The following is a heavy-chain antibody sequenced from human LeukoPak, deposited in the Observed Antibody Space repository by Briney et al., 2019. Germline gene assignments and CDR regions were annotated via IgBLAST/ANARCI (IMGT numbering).Heavy chain of an antibody. CDR1: GGTFSSYA. CDR3: ARDHYGYYPAFDY. D-gene: IGHD4-17*01. V-gene: IGHV1-69*04. CDR2: IIPILGIA. J-gene: IGHJ4*02. Sequence: ASVKVSCKASGGTFSSYAISWVRQAPGQGLEWMGRIIPILGIANYAQKFQGRVTITADKSTSTAYMELSSLRSEDTAVYYCARDHYGYYPAFDYWGQGTLVTVSS.